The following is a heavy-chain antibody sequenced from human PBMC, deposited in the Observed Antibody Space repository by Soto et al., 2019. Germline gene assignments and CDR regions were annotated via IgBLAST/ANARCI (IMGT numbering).Heavy chain of an antibody. V-gene: IGHV1-46*03. CDR1: GYTFTSYY. J-gene: IGHJ4*02. Sequence: ASVKVSCKASGYTFTSYYMHWVRQAPGQGLEWMGIINPSGGSTSYAQKFRGRVTMTRDTSTSTVYMELSSLRSEDMAVYYCARSRGHPRPFDYWGQGTLVTVYS. CDR2: INPSGGST. CDR3: ARSRGHPRPFDY. D-gene: IGHD3-10*01.